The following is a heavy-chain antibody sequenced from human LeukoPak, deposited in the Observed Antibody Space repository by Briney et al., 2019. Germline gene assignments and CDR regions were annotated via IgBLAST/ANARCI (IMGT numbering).Heavy chain of an antibody. V-gene: IGHV4-61*02. Sequence: SETLFLTCTVSGGSITSGIYHWNWIRQSAERGLEWIGRVHTTGSLDYNPSLKSRVTISMDTSSNHFSLMLSSVTTADTAVYYCARLLNYYDSSGLDYWGQGTLVTVSS. CDR1: GGSITSGIYH. D-gene: IGHD3-22*01. CDR3: ARLLNYYDSSGLDY. J-gene: IGHJ4*02. CDR2: VHTTGSL.